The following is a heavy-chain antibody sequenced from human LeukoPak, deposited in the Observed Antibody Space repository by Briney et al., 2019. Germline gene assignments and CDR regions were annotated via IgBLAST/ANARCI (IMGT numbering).Heavy chain of an antibody. D-gene: IGHD3-16*01. Sequence: KPGRSLRLSCAASGFTFSSYVMNWVRQAPGKGLEWVSSISSSSSYIYYADSVKGRFTISRDNAKNSLYLQMNSLRDEDTAVYYCARAAYSYGPRGFDYWGQGILVTVSS. V-gene: IGHV3-21*01. CDR3: ARAAYSYGPRGFDY. CDR2: ISSSSSYI. J-gene: IGHJ4*02. CDR1: GFTFSSYV.